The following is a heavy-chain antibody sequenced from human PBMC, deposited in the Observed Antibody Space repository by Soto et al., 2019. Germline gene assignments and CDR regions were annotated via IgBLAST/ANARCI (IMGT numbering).Heavy chain of an antibody. CDR3: ARQSDCSSTSCLRESYYYYMDV. V-gene: IGHV4-39*01. CDR2: IYYSGST. J-gene: IGHJ6*03. D-gene: IGHD2-2*01. Sequence: SETLSLTCTVSGGSISSSSYYWGWIRQPPGKGLEWIGSIYYSGSTYYNPSLKSRVTISVDTSKNQFSLKLSSVTAADTAVYYCARQSDCSSTSCLRESYYYYMDVWGKGTTVTVSS. CDR1: GGSISSSSYY.